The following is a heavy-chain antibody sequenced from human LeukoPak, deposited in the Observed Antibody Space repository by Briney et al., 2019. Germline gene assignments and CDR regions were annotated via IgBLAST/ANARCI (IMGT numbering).Heavy chain of an antibody. CDR2: IYYSGST. V-gene: IGHV4-39*07. Sequence: SETLSLTCTVPGGSISSSSYYWGWIRQPPGKGLEWIGSIYYSGSTYYNPSLKSRVTISVDRSKNQFSLKLSSVTAADTAVYYCASGYCSSTSCYEFDPWGQGTLVTVSS. D-gene: IGHD2-2*03. J-gene: IGHJ5*02. CDR3: ASGYCSSTSCYEFDP. CDR1: GGSISSSSYY.